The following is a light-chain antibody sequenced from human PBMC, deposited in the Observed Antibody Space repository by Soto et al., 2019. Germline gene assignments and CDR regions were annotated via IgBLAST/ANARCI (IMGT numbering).Light chain of an antibody. V-gene: IGLV1-40*01. CDR1: SSNIGAGYD. J-gene: IGLJ1*01. Sequence: QSVLTQPPSVSGAPGQRVTISCTGTSSNIGAGYDVHWYQQFSGTAPRLLIYDNNNRPSGVPDRFSASKSGTSASLAITGLQAEDEADYYCQSYDNSLGVCYVFGTGTKVTVL. CDR2: DNN. CDR3: QSYDNSLGVCYV.